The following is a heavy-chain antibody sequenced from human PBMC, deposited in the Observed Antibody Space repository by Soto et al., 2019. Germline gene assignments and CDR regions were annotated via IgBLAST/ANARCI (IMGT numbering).Heavy chain of an antibody. CDR3: ARDRPLDDYGDYEPDAFDI. CDR2: IIPILGIA. D-gene: IGHD4-17*01. J-gene: IGHJ3*02. Sequence: ASVKVSCKASGGTFSSYTISWVRQAPGQGLEWMGRIIPILGIANYAQKFQGRVTITADKSTSTAYMELSSLRSEDTAVYYCARDRPLDDYGDYEPDAFDIWGQGTMVTVSS. CDR1: GGTFSSYT. V-gene: IGHV1-69*04.